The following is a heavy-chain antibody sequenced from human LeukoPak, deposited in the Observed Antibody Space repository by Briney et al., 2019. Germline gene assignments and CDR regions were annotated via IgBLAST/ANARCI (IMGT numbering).Heavy chain of an antibody. D-gene: IGHD1-14*01. V-gene: IGHV3-53*01. CDR3: AARNY. CDR2: IYSRGAT. Sequence: GGSLRLSCAASGFSVSNNYMSWVRQAPGKGLEGVSVIYSRGATYYADSVKGRFTISRDNSKNPLYLQMNSLRVEDTAVYYCAARNYWGQGTLVTVSS. J-gene: IGHJ4*02. CDR1: GFSVSNNY.